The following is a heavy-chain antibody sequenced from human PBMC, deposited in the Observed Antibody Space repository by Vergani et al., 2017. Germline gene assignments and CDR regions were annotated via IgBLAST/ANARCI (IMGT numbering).Heavy chain of an antibody. CDR3: ATPQTVTTGGMEV. CDR2: VDPEDGET. J-gene: IGHJ6*02. D-gene: IGHD4-17*01. CDR1: GYTFPDHY. Sequence: EVQLVQSGAEVNKPGATMKISCKVSGYTFPDHYMHWVKQAPGKGLEWMGLVDPEDGETIYAEKFKGRVTIAADTSTDTAHLELSSLRSEDTAVYYCATPQTVTTGGMEVWGQGTTVIVSS. V-gene: IGHV1-69-2*01.